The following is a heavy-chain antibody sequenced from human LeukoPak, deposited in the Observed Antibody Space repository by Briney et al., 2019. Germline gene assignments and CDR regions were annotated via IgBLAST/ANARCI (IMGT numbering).Heavy chain of an antibody. Sequence: SETLSLTCTVSGCSISSYYWSWIRQPPGKGLEWIGYIFYTGSTNYNPSLKSRVTISVDTSKNQFSLKLSSVTAADTAVYYCARAGTTVTTFGYWGQGTLVTVSS. CDR2: IFYTGST. V-gene: IGHV4-59*08. CDR1: GCSISSYY. CDR3: ARAGTTVTTFGY. J-gene: IGHJ4*02. D-gene: IGHD4-17*01.